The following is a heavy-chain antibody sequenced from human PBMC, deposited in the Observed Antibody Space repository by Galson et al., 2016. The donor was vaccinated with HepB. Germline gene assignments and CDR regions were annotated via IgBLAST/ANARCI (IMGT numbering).Heavy chain of an antibody. D-gene: IGHD1-20*01. J-gene: IGHJ4*02. CDR1: GFSFDESA. CDR3: VRDGDPYKWNFDY. Sequence: SLRLSCAASGFSFDESAMHWVRQAPGTGLEWVSGISWNSGSVGYVDSVKGRFSISRDNANNSLYLQMNSLRTEDTAVYYCVRDGDPYKWNFDYWGQGALVTVYS. V-gene: IGHV3-9*01. CDR2: ISWNSGSV.